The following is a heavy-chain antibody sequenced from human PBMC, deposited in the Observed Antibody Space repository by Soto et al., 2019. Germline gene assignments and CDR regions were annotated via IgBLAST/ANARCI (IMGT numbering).Heavy chain of an antibody. D-gene: IGHD4-17*01. V-gene: IGHV3-7*01. CDR3: AREDYGDYPYYYYYMDV. CDR1: GFTFSSYW. CDR2: IKQDGSEK. Sequence: GGSLRLSCAASGFTFSSYWMSWVRQAPGKGLEWVANIKQDGSEKYYVDSVKGRFTTSRDNAKNSLYLQMNSLRAEDTAVYYCAREDYGDYPYYYYYMDVWGKGTTVTVSS. J-gene: IGHJ6*03.